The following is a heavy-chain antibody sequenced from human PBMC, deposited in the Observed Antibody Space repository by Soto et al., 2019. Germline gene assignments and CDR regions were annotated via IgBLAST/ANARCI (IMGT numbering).Heavy chain of an antibody. V-gene: IGHV3-13*01. CDR1: GFSFSNYD. Sequence: EVQLVESGGGLVQPGGSLRLSCAASGFSFSNYDMHWVRQVTGKGLEWVSASGTAGDTDYAESVKGRFTISRENAKNSLYLPLNRLRAEDSAVYYCVRAGGAGATWSWFDPWGQGILVTVSS. J-gene: IGHJ5*02. CDR2: SGTAGDT. CDR3: VRAGGAGATWSWFDP. D-gene: IGHD1-26*01.